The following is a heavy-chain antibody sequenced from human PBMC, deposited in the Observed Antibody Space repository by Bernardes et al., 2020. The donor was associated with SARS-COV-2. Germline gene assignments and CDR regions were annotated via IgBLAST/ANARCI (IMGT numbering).Heavy chain of an antibody. D-gene: IGHD2-15*01. CDR1: GFTFSSYD. Sequence: GGSLRLSCAASGFTFSSYDMHWVRQATGKGLEWVSAIGTAGDTYYPGSVKGRFTISRENAKNSLYLQMNSLRAGDTAVYYCARDPGLRKTNCSGGSCYSNNFDYWGQGTLVTVSS. CDR2: IGTAGDT. CDR3: ARDPGLRKTNCSGGSCYSNNFDY. J-gene: IGHJ4*02. V-gene: IGHV3-13*01.